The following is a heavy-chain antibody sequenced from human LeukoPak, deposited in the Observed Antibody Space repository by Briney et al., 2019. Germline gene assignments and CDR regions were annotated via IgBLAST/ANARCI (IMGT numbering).Heavy chain of an antibody. CDR1: GFTFSSYA. Sequence: GGSLRLSCAASGFTFSSYAMHWVRQAPGKGLEWVALISYDGSNKYYADSVKARFIISRDNSKNTVYLQMNSLRAEDTAMYYCARVSDLTDYGYFDYWGQGSLVTVSS. CDR2: ISYDGSNK. CDR3: ARVSDLTDYGYFDY. V-gene: IGHV3-30*04. D-gene: IGHD4/OR15-4a*01. J-gene: IGHJ4*02.